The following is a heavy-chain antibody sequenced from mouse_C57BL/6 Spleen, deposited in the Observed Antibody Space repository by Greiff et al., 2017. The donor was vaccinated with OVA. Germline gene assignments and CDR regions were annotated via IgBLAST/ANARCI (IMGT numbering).Heavy chain of an antibody. CDR1: GYSITSGYY. V-gene: IGHV3-6*01. D-gene: IGHD2-4*01. CDR2: ISYDGSN. CDR3: AREGLRRGYFDY. J-gene: IGHJ2*01. Sequence: EVQVVESGPGLVKPSQSLSLTCSVTGYSITSGYYWNWIRQFPGNKLEWMGYISYDGSNNYNPSLKNRISITRDTSKNQFFLKLNSVTTEDTATYYCAREGLRRGYFDYWGQGTTLTVSS.